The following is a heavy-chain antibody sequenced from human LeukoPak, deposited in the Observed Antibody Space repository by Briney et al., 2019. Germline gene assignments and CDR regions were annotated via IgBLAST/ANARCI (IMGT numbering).Heavy chain of an antibody. D-gene: IGHD2-21*01. Sequence: SETLSLTCAVSGGSISSGTYYWTWIRQPAGKGLEWIGRISSSGSTIYNPSLKSRVTISLDTSQNQFSLNLNSVTAADTAVYYCTRGVLGAGDHYFDYWGQGTLVTVSS. CDR2: ISSSGST. J-gene: IGHJ4*02. CDR1: GGSISSGTYY. CDR3: TRGVLGAGDHYFDY. V-gene: IGHV4-61*02.